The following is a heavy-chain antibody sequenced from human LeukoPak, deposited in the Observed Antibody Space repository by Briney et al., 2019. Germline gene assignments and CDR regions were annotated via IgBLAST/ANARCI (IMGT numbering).Heavy chain of an antibody. V-gene: IGHV4-34*01. CDR3: ARASYDFWSGYYRAFDI. J-gene: IGHJ3*02. CDR2: INHSGST. Sequence: PSETLSLTCAVYGGSFSDYFWGWIRQPPGKGLEWIGEINHSGSTNYNPSLESRVTISVDTSKNQFSLKLSSVTAADTAVYYCARASYDFWSGYYRAFDIWGQGTMVTVSS. CDR1: GGSFSDYF. D-gene: IGHD3-3*01.